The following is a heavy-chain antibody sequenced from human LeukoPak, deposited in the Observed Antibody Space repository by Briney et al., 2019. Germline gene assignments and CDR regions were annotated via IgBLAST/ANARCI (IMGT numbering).Heavy chain of an antibody. D-gene: IGHD3-3*01. CDR1: GFTFSSYS. CDR3: AKVGLWSGYSHFDP. J-gene: IGHJ5*02. V-gene: IGHV3-21*04. Sequence: GGSLRLSCAASGFTFSSYSMNWVRQAPGKGLEWVSSISSSSSYIYYADSVKGRFTISRDNSKNTLYLQMNSLRAEDTAVYYCAKVGLWSGYSHFDPWGQGTLVTVSS. CDR2: ISSSSSYI.